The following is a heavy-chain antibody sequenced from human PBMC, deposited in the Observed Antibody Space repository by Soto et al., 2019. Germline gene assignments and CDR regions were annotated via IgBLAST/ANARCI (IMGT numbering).Heavy chain of an antibody. D-gene: IGHD2-15*01. Sequence: ASVKVSCKISGYSFTSYGVNWVRQAPGQGLEWMGWISGYNGKTNYAQTLQDRVSMTTDISTSTAYMELRSLTSDDTAVYYCARGRYCSGGSCYLDAFDIWGQGTMVTVSS. CDR1: GYSFTSYG. J-gene: IGHJ3*02. CDR3: ARGRYCSGGSCYLDAFDI. V-gene: IGHV1-18*04. CDR2: ISGYNGKT.